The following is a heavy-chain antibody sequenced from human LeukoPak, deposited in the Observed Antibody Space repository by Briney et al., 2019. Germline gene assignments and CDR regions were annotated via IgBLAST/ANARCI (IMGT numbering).Heavy chain of an antibody. V-gene: IGHV4-30-4*01. CDR3: ARFDSSGYYHYFDY. CDR2: ISYSGST. Sequence: PSQTLSLTCTVSGGSISISGYYWSWIRQHPGAGLEWIGYISYSGSTYYSPSLKSRVTISVDRSKNQFSLKLSSVTAADTAVYYCARFDSSGYYHYFDYWGQGTLVTVSS. J-gene: IGHJ4*02. D-gene: IGHD3-22*01. CDR1: GGSISISGYY.